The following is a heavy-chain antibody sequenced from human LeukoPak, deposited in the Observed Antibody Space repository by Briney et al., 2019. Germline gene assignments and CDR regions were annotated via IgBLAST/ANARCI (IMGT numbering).Heavy chain of an antibody. V-gene: IGHV4-31*03. D-gene: IGHD2-15*01. J-gene: IGHJ6*03. CDR2: IYYSGST. CDR3: ARDPSGGRSGYYYYMDV. Sequence: PSETLSLTCTVSGGSISSGGYYWSWIRQHPGKGLEWIGYIYYSGSTYYNPSLKSRVTISVDTSKNQFSLKLSSVTAADTAVYYCARDPSGGRSGYYYYMDVWGKGTTVTVSS. CDR1: GGSISSGGYY.